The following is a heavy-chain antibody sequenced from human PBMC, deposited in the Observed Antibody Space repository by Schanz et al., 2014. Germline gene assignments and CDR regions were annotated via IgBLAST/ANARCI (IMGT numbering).Heavy chain of an antibody. J-gene: IGHJ6*02. CDR3: ARYCTGGSCRYYYYGMDV. D-gene: IGHD2-15*01. Sequence: QVQLVESGGCLVKPGGSLRLSCAASGFTFSDYYMSWIRQAPGKGLEWVSYISSSGSFTNYADSVKGRFTISRDNAKNSLHLQMNSLRAEDTAVYYCARYCTGGSCRYYYYGMDVWGQGTTVTVSS. CDR2: ISSSGSFT. V-gene: IGHV3-11*06. CDR1: GFTFSDYY.